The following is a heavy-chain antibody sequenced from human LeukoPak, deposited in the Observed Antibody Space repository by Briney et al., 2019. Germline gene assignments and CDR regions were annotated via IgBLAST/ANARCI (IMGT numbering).Heavy chain of an antibody. J-gene: IGHJ4*02. V-gene: IGHV4-38-2*01. CDR2: VYYGGNT. Sequence: SETLSLTCVVSGYSISSGYHWGWVRQAPGKGLEWIGSVYYGGNTFYNPSLKSRVTVFVDTSKNQFSLKLSSVTAADTAVYYCATLVGATVSFDYWGQGTLVSVSS. CDR1: GYSISSGYH. D-gene: IGHD1-26*01. CDR3: ATLVGATVSFDY.